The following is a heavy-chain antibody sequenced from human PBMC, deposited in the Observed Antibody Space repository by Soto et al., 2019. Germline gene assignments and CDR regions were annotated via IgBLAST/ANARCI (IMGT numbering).Heavy chain of an antibody. Sequence: GSLRLSCAASRFTFSYYAMHWIRQAPGKGLEWMAVILSDGSKQYYAESVKGRFTISRDNSKSTLYLQMNSLRVEDTAVYYCVRTIAVAGSDAFDMWGQGTMVTVSS. CDR1: RFTFSYYA. D-gene: IGHD6-19*01. CDR3: VRTIAVAGSDAFDM. CDR2: ILSDGSKQ. V-gene: IGHV3-30-3*01. J-gene: IGHJ3*02.